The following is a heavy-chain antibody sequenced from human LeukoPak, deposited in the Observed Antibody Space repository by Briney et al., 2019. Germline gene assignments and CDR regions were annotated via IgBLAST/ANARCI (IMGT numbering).Heavy chain of an antibody. J-gene: IGHJ4*02. CDR3: ARMGASYCSSTSCYILDY. V-gene: IGHV4-30-2*01. CDR2: IYHSGST. D-gene: IGHD2-2*02. Sequence: SETLSLTCTVSGGSISSGGYYWSWIRQPPGKGLEWIGYIYHSGSTYYNPSLKSRVTISVDRSKNQFSLKLSSVTAADTAVYYCARMGASYCSSTSCYILDYWGQGTLVTVSS. CDR1: GGSISSGGYY.